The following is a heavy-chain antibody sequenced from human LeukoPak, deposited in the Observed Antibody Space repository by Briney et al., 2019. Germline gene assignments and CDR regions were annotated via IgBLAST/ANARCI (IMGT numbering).Heavy chain of an antibody. D-gene: IGHD6-13*01. CDR1: GYTFSSYD. J-gene: IGHJ4*02. V-gene: IGHV1-8*01. CDR3: ARGAEAETSPLDF. Sequence: ASVKVSCTASGYTFSSYDINWVRQAAGQGLEWMGWMNPKTGNTGYAQKFQGRLSFTRNTSINTAYMELSSLRSEDTAVYYCARGAEAETSPLDFWGQGTLVIVS. CDR2: MNPKTGNT.